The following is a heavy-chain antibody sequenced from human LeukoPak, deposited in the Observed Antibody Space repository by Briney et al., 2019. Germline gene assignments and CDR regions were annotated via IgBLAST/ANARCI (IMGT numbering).Heavy chain of an antibody. D-gene: IGHD6-19*01. V-gene: IGHV1-18*01. J-gene: IGHJ4*02. CDR1: GYTFTSYG. Sequence: GASVKVSCKASGYTFTSYGISWVRQAPGQGLEWMGWISAYNGNTNYAQKLQGRVTMTTDTSTSTAYKELRSLRSDDTAVYYCATLGDGYSSGWYWDWGQGTLVTVSS. CDR3: ATLGDGYSSGWYWD. CDR2: ISAYNGNT.